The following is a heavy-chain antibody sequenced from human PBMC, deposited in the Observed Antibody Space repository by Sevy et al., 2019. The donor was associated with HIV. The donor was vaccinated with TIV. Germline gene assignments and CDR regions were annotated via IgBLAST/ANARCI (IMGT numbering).Heavy chain of an antibody. CDR1: GGSISSGGYY. V-gene: IGHV4-31*03. CDR3: ARVGGFIAAAGTGFDY. Sequence: SETLSLTCTVSGGSISSGGYYWSWIRQHPGKGLEWIGYIYYSGSTYYNPSLKSRVTISVDTSKNQVSLKLSSVTAADTAVYYCARVGGFIAAAGTGFDYWGQGTLVTVSS. CDR2: IYYSGST. J-gene: IGHJ4*02. D-gene: IGHD6-13*01.